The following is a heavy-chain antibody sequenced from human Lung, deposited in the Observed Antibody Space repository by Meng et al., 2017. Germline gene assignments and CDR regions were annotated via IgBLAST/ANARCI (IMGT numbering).Heavy chain of an antibody. CDR3: ARGPTTMAHDFDY. J-gene: IGHJ4*02. CDR1: GGSFSDYY. D-gene: IGHD4-11*01. CDR2: INHRGST. Sequence: QAELQQWGAGLVKPAETLSLTCVVSGGSFSDYYWSWLRQPPGKGLEWIGEINHRGSTNYNPSLESRATISVDTSQTNLSLKLSSVTAADSAVYYCARGPTTMAHDFDYWGQGTLVTFSS. V-gene: IGHV4-34*01.